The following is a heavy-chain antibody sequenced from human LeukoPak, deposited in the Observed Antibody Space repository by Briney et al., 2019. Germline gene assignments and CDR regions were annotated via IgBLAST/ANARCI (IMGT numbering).Heavy chain of an antibody. CDR1: GYTFTSYY. D-gene: IGHD6-19*01. CDR2: INPRCGST. CDR3: ARVGYSSVNPDY. Sequence: ASVKVSCKASGYTFTSYYMHWVREAPGQGLEGMGIINPRCGSTSYAQKFQARVTMTRDAYTSTVYMELSSLRSEDTAVYYCARVGYSSVNPDYWGQGTLVTVSS. V-gene: IGHV1-46*01. J-gene: IGHJ4*02.